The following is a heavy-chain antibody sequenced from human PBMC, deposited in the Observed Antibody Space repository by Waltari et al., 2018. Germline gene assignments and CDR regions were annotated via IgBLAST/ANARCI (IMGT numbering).Heavy chain of an antibody. D-gene: IGHD1-26*01. V-gene: IGHV3-23*03. Sequence: EVQLLESGGNLIQPGGSLRLSCAASGFTLSAYGMHWVRQAPGKGLEWVAVIYSGGSTKYADSVQGRFIRSRENSRNMVYLQMSSLTTEDTAVYYCARGRDPGVVGGLSFWGLGTLVTVSS. CDR3: ARGRDPGVVGGLSF. CDR2: IYSGGST. CDR1: GFTLSAYG. J-gene: IGHJ4*02.